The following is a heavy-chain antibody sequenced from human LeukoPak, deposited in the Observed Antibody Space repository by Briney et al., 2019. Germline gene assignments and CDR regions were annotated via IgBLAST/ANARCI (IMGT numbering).Heavy chain of an antibody. D-gene: IGHD3-10*01. CDR2: FHYSGST. V-gene: IGHV4-39*07. Sequence: SETLSLTCSVSGGYISSRSYSWGWIRHSPGKGLEWIGNFHYSGSTYYNPSLKSRVTISVDTSKNQFSLKLSSVTAADTAVYYCARGFGFGEFSYYYGLDVWGQGTTVTVSS. CDR3: ARGFGFGEFSYYYGLDV. CDR1: GGYISSRSYS. J-gene: IGHJ6*02.